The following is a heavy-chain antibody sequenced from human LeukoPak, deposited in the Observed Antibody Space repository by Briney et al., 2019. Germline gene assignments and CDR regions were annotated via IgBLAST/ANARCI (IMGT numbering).Heavy chain of an antibody. Sequence: GRSPRLSCAASGFTFSSYAMHWVRQAPGKGLEWVAVISYDGSNKYYADSVKGRFTISRDNSKNTLYLQMNSLRAEDTAVYYCARDQQWLGLDYWGQGTLVTVSS. D-gene: IGHD6-19*01. CDR1: GFTFSSYA. J-gene: IGHJ4*02. V-gene: IGHV3-30*04. CDR2: ISYDGSNK. CDR3: ARDQQWLGLDY.